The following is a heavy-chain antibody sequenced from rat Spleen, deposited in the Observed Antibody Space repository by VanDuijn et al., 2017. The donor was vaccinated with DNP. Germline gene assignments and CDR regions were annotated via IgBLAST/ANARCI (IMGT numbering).Heavy chain of an antibody. J-gene: IGHJ2*01. CDR3: VRGDWAH. D-gene: IGHD4-6*01. V-gene: IGHV2-30*01. CDR2: IWSGGNT. Sequence: QVQLKESGPGLVQPSQTLSLTCAVSGFSVTRYTVHWVRQPTGKGLEWLGIIWSGGNTDYNSALKSRLSISRDNSKSQVFLKMNSLQTEDMATYYCVRGDWAHWGQGVMVTVSS. CDR1: GFSVTRYT.